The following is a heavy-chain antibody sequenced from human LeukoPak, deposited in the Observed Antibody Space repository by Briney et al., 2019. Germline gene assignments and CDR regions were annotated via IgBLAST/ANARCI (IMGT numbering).Heavy chain of an antibody. J-gene: IGHJ4*02. CDR2: IKQDGGEK. CDR3: ARVGARQILEY. D-gene: IGHD4-17*01. V-gene: IGHV3-7*01. Sequence: GGSLRLSCAASEFTFSSYWMSWVRQAPGKGLEWVANIKQDGGEKYYLDSVKGRFAVSRDNAKNSLYLQMSSLRAEDTAVYYCARVGARQILEYWGQGTLVTVSS. CDR1: EFTFSSYW.